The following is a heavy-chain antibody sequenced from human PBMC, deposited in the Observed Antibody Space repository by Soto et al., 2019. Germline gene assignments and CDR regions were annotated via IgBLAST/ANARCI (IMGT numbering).Heavy chain of an antibody. CDR1: GFTFSSYG. V-gene: IGHV3-30*18. CDR2: ISYDGSNK. CDR3: AKADATTVALHYYYYGMDV. J-gene: IGHJ6*02. Sequence: GGSLRLSCAASGFTFSSYGMHWVRQDPGKGLEWVAVISYDGSNKYYADSVKGRFTISRDNSKNTLYLQMNSLRAEDTAVYYCAKADATTVALHYYYYGMDVWGQGTTVTVSS. D-gene: IGHD4-17*01.